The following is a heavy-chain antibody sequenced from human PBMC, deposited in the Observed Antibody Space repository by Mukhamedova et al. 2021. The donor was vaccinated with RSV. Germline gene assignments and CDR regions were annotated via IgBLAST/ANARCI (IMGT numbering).Heavy chain of an antibody. J-gene: IGHJ3*02. CDR3: AREKDPGAFYI. Sequence: GRVTITADESTSTAYMELSSLRSEDTAVYYCAREKDPGAFYIWGQGTMVTVSS. D-gene: IGHD7-27*01. V-gene: IGHV1-69*01.